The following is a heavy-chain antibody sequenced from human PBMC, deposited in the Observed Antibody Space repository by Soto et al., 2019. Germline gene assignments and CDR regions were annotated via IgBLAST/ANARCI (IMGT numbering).Heavy chain of an antibody. CDR3: ARHVGFSVGPCYNDY. J-gene: IGHJ4*02. CDR2: IYPGDSDT. CDR1: GYIFNSYW. Sequence: GESLKISCKGCGYIFNSYWIGWVRHMPGKGLEWMGIIYPGDSDTRYSPSFEGQVTISADASINTAYLKWNSLKASDTAMFYCARHVGFSVGPCYNDYWGQGTLVTVSS. V-gene: IGHV5-51*01. D-gene: IGHD2-15*01.